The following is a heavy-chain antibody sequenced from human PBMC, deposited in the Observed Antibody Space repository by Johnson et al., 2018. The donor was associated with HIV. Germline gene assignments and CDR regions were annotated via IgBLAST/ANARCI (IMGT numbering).Heavy chain of an antibody. CDR1: GFTFSRYW. CDR2: IKQDGSEK. D-gene: IGHD2-15*01. Sequence: VQLVESGGGLVQPGGSLRLSCAASGFTFSRYWMSWVRQAPGKGLEWVANIKQDGSEKYYVDSVKGRFTISRDNSKNTLYLQMNSLRVEDTAVYYVRVVGDAFDIWGQGTMVTVSS. J-gene: IGHJ3*02. V-gene: IGHV3-7*02. CDR3: RVVGDAFDI.